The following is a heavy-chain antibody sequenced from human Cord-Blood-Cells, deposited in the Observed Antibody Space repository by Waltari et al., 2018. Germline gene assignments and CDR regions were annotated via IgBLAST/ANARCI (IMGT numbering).Heavy chain of an antibody. D-gene: IGHD2-21*02. CDR2: IYYSGST. V-gene: IGHV4-39*01. Sequence: QLQLQESGPGLVKPSETLSLTRTVSGGSISSSSYYWGWIRQPPGKGLEWIGSIYYSGSTRYNPSLKGRGTISVDTSKNQFSLKLSSVTAADTAVYYCARPGVVTANSWAFDIWGQGTMVTVSS. CDR1: GGSISSSSYY. CDR3: ARPGVVTANSWAFDI. J-gene: IGHJ3*02.